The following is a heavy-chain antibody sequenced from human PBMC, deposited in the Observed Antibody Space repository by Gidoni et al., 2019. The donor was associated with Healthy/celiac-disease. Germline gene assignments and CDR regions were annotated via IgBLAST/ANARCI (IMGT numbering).Heavy chain of an antibody. CDR3: ARIRDYYDSSGYYRLGAFDI. CDR1: GFSLSNARMG. V-gene: IGHV2-26*01. D-gene: IGHD3-22*01. J-gene: IGHJ3*02. CDR2: IFSNDEK. Sequence: QVTLKESGPVLVKPTETLTLTCTVSGFSLSNARMGVSWIRQPPGKALEWLAHIFSNDEKSYSTSLKSRLTISKDTSKSQVVLTMTNMDPVDTATYYCARIRDYYDSSGYYRLGAFDIWGLGTMVTVSS.